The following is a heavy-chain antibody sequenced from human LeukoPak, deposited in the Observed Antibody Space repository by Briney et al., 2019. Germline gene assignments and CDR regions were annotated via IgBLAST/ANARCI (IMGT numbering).Heavy chain of an antibody. CDR2: ISWNSGSI. CDR3: AKATVTTLEYYFDY. D-gene: IGHD4-17*01. CDR1: GFTFDDYA. J-gene: IGHJ4*02. V-gene: IGHV3-9*01. Sequence: QPGGSLRLSCAASGFTFDDYAMHWVRQAPGKGLEWVSGISWNSGSIGYADSVKGRFTISRDNAKNSLYLQMNSLRAEGTALYYCAKATVTTLEYYFDYWGQGTLVTVSS.